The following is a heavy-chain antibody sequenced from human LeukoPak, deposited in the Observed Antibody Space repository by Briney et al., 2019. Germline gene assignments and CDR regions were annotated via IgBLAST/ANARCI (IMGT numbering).Heavy chain of an antibody. CDR3: AKGGDYGDLRYFDY. D-gene: IGHD4-17*01. CDR1: GGSINNYY. CDR2: IYYRGST. Sequence: SETLSLTCTVSGGSINNYYWSWIRQPPGKGLEWIGYIYYRGSTNYNPSLKSRVTFSVDTSKNQFSLKLNSVTAADTAVYYCAKGGDYGDLRYFDYWGQGTLVTVSS. V-gene: IGHV4-59*01. J-gene: IGHJ4*02.